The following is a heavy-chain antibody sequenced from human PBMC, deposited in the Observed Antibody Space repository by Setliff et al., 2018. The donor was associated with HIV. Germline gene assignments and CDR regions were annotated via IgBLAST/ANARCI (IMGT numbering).Heavy chain of an antibody. CDR2: IWYDASKK. Sequence: PGGSLRLSCAASGFTFNSYGMHWVRRAPGKGLEWVALIWYDASKKEYADSVKGRFNILRDDSKTTVDLQMNSLRAEDTAEYYCAKELAASGLGYFDSWGRGILVTVSS. V-gene: IGHV3-33*06. D-gene: IGHD3-22*01. J-gene: IGHJ4*02. CDR1: GFTFNSYG. CDR3: AKELAASGLGYFDS.